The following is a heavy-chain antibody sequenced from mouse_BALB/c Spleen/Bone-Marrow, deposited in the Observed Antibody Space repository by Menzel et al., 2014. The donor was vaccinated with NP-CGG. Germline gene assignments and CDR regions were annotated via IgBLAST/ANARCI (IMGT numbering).Heavy chain of an antibody. CDR2: IFPGDGGT. V-gene: IGHV1-85*01. J-gene: IGHJ3*01. CDR1: GYTFTSYD. D-gene: IGHD2-14*01. CDR3: ARNYRYAWFAY. Sequence: VQLQQSGAELVKPGASVKLSCKASGYTFTSYDINWVRQRPEQGLEWIGWIFPGDGGTKCNEKIKGKATLTTDKSSSTAYMQLNRLTFEDSAVYFCARNYRYAWFAYWGQGTLVTVSA.